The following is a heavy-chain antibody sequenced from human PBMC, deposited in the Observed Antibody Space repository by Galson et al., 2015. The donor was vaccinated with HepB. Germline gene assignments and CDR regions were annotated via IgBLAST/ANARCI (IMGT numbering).Heavy chain of an antibody. CDR1: GFTFNTYG. CDR2: ISYDGSKK. Sequence: SLRLSCAASGFTFNTYGMHWVRQAPGKGLEWVAVISYDGSKKYYTDSVKGRFTISRDNSKNTLYLQMNNLRADDTAVYYCAKDLHHDYVWGTFRGFDSWGQGTLVTVSA. D-gene: IGHD3-16*01. V-gene: IGHV3-30*18. CDR3: AKDLHHDYVWGTFRGFDS. J-gene: IGHJ4*02.